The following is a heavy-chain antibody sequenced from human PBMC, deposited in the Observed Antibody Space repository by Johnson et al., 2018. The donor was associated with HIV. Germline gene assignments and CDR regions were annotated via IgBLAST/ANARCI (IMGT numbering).Heavy chain of an antibody. J-gene: IGHJ3*02. CDR2: ISSSGSTI. CDR1: GFTFSSYA. V-gene: IGHV3-48*04. D-gene: IGHD6-19*01. CDR3: ARSGNRQWLVRGAFDI. Sequence: EVQLVESGGGVVQPGGSLRLSCAASGFTFSSYAMHWVRQAPGKGLQWVSYISSSGSTIYYADSVKGRFTISRDNAKKSLYVQMNSLRAEDTAVYYCARSGNRQWLVRGAFDIWGQGTMVTVSS.